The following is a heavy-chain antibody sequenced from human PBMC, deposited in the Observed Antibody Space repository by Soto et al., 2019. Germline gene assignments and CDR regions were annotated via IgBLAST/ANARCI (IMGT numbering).Heavy chain of an antibody. J-gene: IGHJ4*02. D-gene: IGHD3-10*01. CDR2: TSSDGSTK. V-gene: IGHV3-30*18. Sequence: QVRLVESGGGVVQPGMSLRLSCAASGFNFSSYGMHWVRQAPGRGLEWVAVTSSDGSTKHYADSVKGRFTISRDNSKNTLYLQMNSLRTEDTAFSFCAKKRPGTYYALPDYWGQGTLVIVSS. CDR3: AKKRPGTYYALPDY. CDR1: GFNFSSYG.